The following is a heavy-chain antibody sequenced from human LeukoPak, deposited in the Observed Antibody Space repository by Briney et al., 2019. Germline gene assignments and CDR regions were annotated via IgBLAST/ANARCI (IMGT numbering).Heavy chain of an antibody. V-gene: IGHV3-23*01. J-gene: IGHJ4*02. CDR2: ISSGVGST. CDR3: AKDESSGYYYFDH. D-gene: IGHD3-22*01. Sequence: GGSLRLPCAGSGFTLRNYAMSWVRHAPGKGLEGVSVISSGVGSTYYADSVDGRYTLSRDNSKNTLYLQMNSLRAEDTAVYYCAKDESSGYYYFDHWGQGTLVTVSS. CDR1: GFTLRNYA.